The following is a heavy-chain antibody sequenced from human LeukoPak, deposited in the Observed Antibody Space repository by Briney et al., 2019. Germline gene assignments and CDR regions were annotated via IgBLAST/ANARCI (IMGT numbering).Heavy chain of an antibody. CDR2: ISYDGSKK. V-gene: IGHV3-30*04. D-gene: IGHD6-19*01. CDR3: ARDTTSSGWYWFDP. J-gene: IGHJ5*02. Sequence: PGGSLRLSCAASGFTFSSYAMQWVRQAPGKGLEWVAVISYDGSKKYYADSVKSRFTISRDNSKNTLYLQMNSLRAEDTAVYYCARDTTSSGWYWFDPWGQGTLVTVSS. CDR1: GFTFSSYA.